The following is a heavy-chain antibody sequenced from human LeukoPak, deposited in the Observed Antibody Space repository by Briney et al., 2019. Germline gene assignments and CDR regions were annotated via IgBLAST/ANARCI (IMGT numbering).Heavy chain of an antibody. D-gene: IGHD6-13*01. V-gene: IGHV3-64D*06. CDR2: ISSNGGST. CDR1: GFTFSNHA. Sequence: GGSLRLSCSASGFTFSNHAMHWVRQAPGKRLEYVSAISSNGGSTYYADSVKGRFTISRDNSKNTLYLQMSSLRVEDTAVFYCVKGIAGGPYYFDYWGQGTLVTVSS. J-gene: IGHJ4*02. CDR3: VKGIAGGPYYFDY.